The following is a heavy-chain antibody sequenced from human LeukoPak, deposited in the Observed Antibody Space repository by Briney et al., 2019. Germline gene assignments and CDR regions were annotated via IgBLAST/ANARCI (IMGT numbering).Heavy chain of an antibody. CDR2: ISAYNGNT. CDR1: GYTFTSYG. D-gene: IGHD2-2*01. Sequence: ASVTLSCKASGYTFTSYGISWVRQAPGQGLEWMGWISAYNGNTNYAHTLQGRVTMTTDTSTSTAYMGQRSLRSDDTAVYYCARDWVRYCSSTSCWSFDYWGQGTLVTVSS. CDR3: ARDWVRYCSSTSCWSFDY. J-gene: IGHJ4*02. V-gene: IGHV1-18*01.